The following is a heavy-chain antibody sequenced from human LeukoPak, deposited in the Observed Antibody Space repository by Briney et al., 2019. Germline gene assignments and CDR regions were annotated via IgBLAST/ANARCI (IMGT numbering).Heavy chain of an antibody. CDR2: IYGNGREI. V-gene: IGHV3-23*01. CDR1: GFTFSASP. J-gene: IGHJ5*02. Sequence: GGSLRLSCAASGFTFSASPMIWVRQVSEKGLEWVSVIYGNGREIHYADSVKGRFTISRDNSKNTLFLQMNSLRAEDTAVYYCATYAQKWVPSDSWGQGTLVAVSS. D-gene: IGHD3-16*01. CDR3: ATYAQKWVPSDS.